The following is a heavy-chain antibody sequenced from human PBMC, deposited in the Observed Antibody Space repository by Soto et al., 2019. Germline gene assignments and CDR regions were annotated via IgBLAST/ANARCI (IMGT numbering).Heavy chain of an antibody. CDR2: IYGGGTT. CDR3: ARHTHYYFDY. V-gene: IGHV3-53*01. CDR1: GFTVSSNY. J-gene: IGHJ4*02. Sequence: GGSLRLSCAASGFTVSSNYMSWVRQAPGKGLEWVSVIYGGGTTYYADSVKGRITISRDNSKNTLYLQMTSLRAEDTAIYYCARHTHYYFDYWGQGTLVTVSS.